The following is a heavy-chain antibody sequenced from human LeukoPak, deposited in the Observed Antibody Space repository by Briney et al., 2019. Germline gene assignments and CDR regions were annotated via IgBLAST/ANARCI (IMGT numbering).Heavy chain of an antibody. CDR3: ARGYYYDSSGYRDYFDY. CDR1: GDSISSYY. Sequence: PSETLSLTCTVSGDSISSYYCSWIRQPPGKGLEWIGYIYYSGSTNYNPSLKSRVTTSVDTSKNQFSLKLSSVTAADTAVYYCARGYYYDSSGYRDYFDYWGQGTLVTVSS. V-gene: IGHV4-59*01. CDR2: IYYSGST. D-gene: IGHD3-22*01. J-gene: IGHJ4*02.